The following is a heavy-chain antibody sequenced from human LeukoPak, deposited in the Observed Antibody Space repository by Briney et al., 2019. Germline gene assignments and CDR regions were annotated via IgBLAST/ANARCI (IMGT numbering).Heavy chain of an antibody. CDR2: ISGFGGST. J-gene: IGHJ4*02. Sequence: PGGSLRLSCAASGFTFNNYAMNWVRQAPGKGPEWVSGISGFGGSTYYAPSVKGRLTISRDNFGNMLYLHLDSLRVEDTAIYYCARRSGSSWSSFDYWGQGALVTVSS. CDR1: GFTFNNYA. D-gene: IGHD6-13*01. V-gene: IGHV3-23*01. CDR3: ARRSGSSWSSFDY.